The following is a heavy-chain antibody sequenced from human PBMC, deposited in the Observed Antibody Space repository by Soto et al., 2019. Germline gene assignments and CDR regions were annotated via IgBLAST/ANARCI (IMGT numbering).Heavy chain of an antibody. CDR2: IYHSGST. D-gene: IGHD3-22*01. CDR3: ASRGSSGPF. CDR1: GYSISSGYY. Sequence: SETLSLTCAVSGYSISSGYYWGWIRQPPGKGLEWIGSIYHSGSTYYNPSLKSRVTISVDTSKNQFSLKLNSVTAADTAVYYCASRGSSGPFWGQGTLVTVSS. V-gene: IGHV4-38-2*01. J-gene: IGHJ4*02.